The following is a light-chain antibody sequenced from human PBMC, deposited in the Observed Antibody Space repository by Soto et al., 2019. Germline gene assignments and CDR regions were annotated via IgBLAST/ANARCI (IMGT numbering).Light chain of an antibody. CDR3: QSYDTSLRGSV. V-gene: IGLV1-40*01. Sequence: QSVLTQPPSVSGAPGQRVTISCSGGSSNIGAGYDVHWYQQLPGTAPKLLIYGNTNRPSGVPDRFSGSKSGTSASLAITGLQADDEADYYCQSYDTSLRGSVFGGGTKVTVL. CDR1: SSNIGAGYD. J-gene: IGLJ2*01. CDR2: GNT.